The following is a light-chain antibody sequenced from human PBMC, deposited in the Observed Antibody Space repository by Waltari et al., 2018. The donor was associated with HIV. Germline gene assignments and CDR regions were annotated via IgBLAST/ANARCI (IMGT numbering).Light chain of an antibody. V-gene: IGLV2-23*02. CDR2: EVS. CDR1: SSDVGSYNL. CDR3: CSYAGSSTWV. J-gene: IGLJ3*02. Sequence: QSALTQPASVSGSPGQSITISCTGTSSDVGSYNLVSWYQQHPGKAPKVRIYEVSKRPSGVSNRFSGSKSGNTASPTISGLQAEDEADYYCCSYAGSSTWVFGGGTKLTVL.